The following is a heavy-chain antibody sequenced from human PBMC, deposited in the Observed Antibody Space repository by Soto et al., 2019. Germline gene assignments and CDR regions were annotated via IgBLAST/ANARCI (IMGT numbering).Heavy chain of an antibody. D-gene: IGHD2-2*01. V-gene: IGHV3-30-3*01. CDR3: ARRWCISTSCYDYYGMDV. Sequence: QVQLVESGGGVVQPGRSLRLSCAASGFTFSSYAMHWVRQAPGKGLEWVAVISYDGSNKYYADSVKGRFTITRDNSKNTLYLQMNSLRAKDTAVYYCARRWCISTSCYDYYGMDVWGQGTTVTVSS. CDR1: GFTFSSYA. J-gene: IGHJ6*02. CDR2: ISYDGSNK.